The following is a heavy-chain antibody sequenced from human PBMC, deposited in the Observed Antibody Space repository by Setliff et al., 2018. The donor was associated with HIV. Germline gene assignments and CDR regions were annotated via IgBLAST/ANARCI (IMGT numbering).Heavy chain of an antibody. CDR2: MSGNNGNT. CDR3: ARDGFYYGLGGFHNGGLDY. Sequence: ASVKVSCKASGYSLANYAISWVRQVPGHGLEWMGWMSGNNGNTKSAPKVQGRLTLATDISTGTAYMELMSLTSDETAVYYCARDGFYYGLGGFHNGGLDYLGQGTPVTVSS. J-gene: IGHJ4*02. CDR1: GYSLANYA. D-gene: IGHD3-10*01. V-gene: IGHV1-18*04.